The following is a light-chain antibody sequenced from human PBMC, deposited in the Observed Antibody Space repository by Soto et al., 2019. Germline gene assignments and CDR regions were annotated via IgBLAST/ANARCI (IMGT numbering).Light chain of an antibody. CDR1: SSDVGGYNY. J-gene: IGLJ1*01. Sequence: QSVLTQPASVSVSPGQSITISCTGTSSDVGGYNYVSWYQHHPGKVPKPLIFDVSNRPSGVSSRFSGSKSGNTASLTISGLQAEDEADYYCSSYRSGSTLYVFGTGTKVTVL. V-gene: IGLV2-14*03. CDR2: DVS. CDR3: SSYRSGSTLYV.